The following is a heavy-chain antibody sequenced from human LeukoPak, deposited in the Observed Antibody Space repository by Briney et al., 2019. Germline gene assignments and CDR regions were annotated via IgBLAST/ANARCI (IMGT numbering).Heavy chain of an antibody. CDR2: ISYDGSTK. D-gene: IGHD6-13*01. J-gene: IGHJ4*02. Sequence: GGSLRLSCAASGFIFSNYGMHWVRQAPGKGLEWVAVISYDGSTKYHADSVKGRFTISRDNSKNTLYLQMNSLRAEDTAVYYCAKAHSSSWYVDFWGQGTLLSVSS. CDR1: GFIFSNYG. V-gene: IGHV3-30*18. CDR3: AKAHSSSWYVDF.